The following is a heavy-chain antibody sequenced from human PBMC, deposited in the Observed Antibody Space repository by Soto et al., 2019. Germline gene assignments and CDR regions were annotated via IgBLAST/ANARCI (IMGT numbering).Heavy chain of an antibody. D-gene: IGHD2-15*01. CDR3: ARVMLGGHSDY. V-gene: IGHV1-8*01. CDR1: GYTCTNNV. J-gene: IGHJ4*02. CDR2: MNPNSGNT. Sequence: QVQLVQSGAEVKKPGASVTVSCKASGYTCTNNVINWVRQAPGQGLEWMGWMNPNSGNTGYAQKIQGRDTMTRNTSIRTAYIDLSSLSSDDTAVYYCARVMLGGHSDYWGQGTLVTVSS.